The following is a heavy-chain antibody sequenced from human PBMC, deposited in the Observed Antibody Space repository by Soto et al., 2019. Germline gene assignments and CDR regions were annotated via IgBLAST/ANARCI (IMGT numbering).Heavy chain of an antibody. Sequence: GGSLRLSCAASGFTFSSYGMHWVRQAPGKGLEWVAVISYDGSNKYYADSVKGRFTISRDNSKNTLYLQMNSLRAEDTAVYYCARTYGDSHLISGYWGQGTLVTVSS. CDR2: ISYDGSNK. CDR3: ARTYGDSHLISGY. CDR1: GFTFSSYG. J-gene: IGHJ4*02. V-gene: IGHV3-30*03. D-gene: IGHD4-17*01.